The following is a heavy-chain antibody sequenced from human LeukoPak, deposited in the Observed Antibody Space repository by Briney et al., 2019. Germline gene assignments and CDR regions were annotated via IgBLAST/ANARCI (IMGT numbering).Heavy chain of an antibody. D-gene: IGHD1-26*01. Sequence: SETLSLTCTVSGYSINSGYYWGWIRQPPGKGLEWIGNIDHSGSAYYNPSLKSRVTISVDTSKSQFSLKLNSVTAADTAVYYCARSPYLRTYGYGPWELPVSYFDYWGQGTLVTVSS. J-gene: IGHJ4*02. V-gene: IGHV4-38-2*02. CDR1: GYSINSGYY. CDR3: ARSPYLRTYGYGPWELPVSYFDY. CDR2: IDHSGSA.